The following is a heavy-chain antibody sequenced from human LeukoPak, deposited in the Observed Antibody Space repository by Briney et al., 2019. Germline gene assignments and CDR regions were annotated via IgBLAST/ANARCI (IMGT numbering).Heavy chain of an antibody. CDR2: INPNSGGI. CDR3: ARGRTSGWYTFDY. J-gene: IGHJ4*02. V-gene: IGHV1-2*02. D-gene: IGHD6-19*01. CDR1: GYTFTGYY. Sequence: ASVKVSCKASGYTFTGYYMHWVRQAPGQGLEWMGWINPNSGGINYAQKFQGRVTMTRDTSISTAYMELSRLRSDDTAVYYCARGRTSGWYTFDYWGQGTLVTVSS.